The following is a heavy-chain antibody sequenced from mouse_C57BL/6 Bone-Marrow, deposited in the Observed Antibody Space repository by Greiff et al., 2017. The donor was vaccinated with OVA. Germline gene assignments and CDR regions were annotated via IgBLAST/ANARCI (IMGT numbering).Heavy chain of an antibody. CDR3: TTRFYYYGSSLYYFDY. CDR1: GFTIKDDY. J-gene: IGHJ2*01. CDR2: IDPENGDT. D-gene: IGHD1-1*01. V-gene: IGHV14-4*01. Sequence: VQLQQSGAELVRPGASVKLSCTASGFTIKDDYMHWVKQRPEQGLEWIGWIDPENGDTEYASKFPGKATITADTSSNTAYLQLSSLTSEDTAVYYGTTRFYYYGSSLYYFDYWGQGTTLTVSS.